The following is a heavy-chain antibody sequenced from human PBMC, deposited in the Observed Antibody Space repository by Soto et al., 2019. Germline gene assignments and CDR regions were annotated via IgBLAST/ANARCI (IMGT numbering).Heavy chain of an antibody. J-gene: IGHJ6*03. CDR1: GFTFSTYS. CDR3: ARDLNGVAPDLYNYYYMDV. D-gene: IGHD2-8*01. Sequence: GGSLRLSCAASGFTFSTYSMSWVRQAPGKGLEWVSSISGSSSNIYYADSMKGRFTISRDNAKNSLYLQMNSLRTEDTAVYYCARDLNGVAPDLYNYYYMDVWGKGTTVTVSS. CDR2: ISGSSSNI. V-gene: IGHV3-21*01.